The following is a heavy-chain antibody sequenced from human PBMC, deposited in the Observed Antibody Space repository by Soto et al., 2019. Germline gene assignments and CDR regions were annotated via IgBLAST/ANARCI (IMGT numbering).Heavy chain of an antibody. CDR1: GYTFINYH. CDR3: AKSPRGEMATD. CDR2: INTYNGMT. Sequence: QVQLVQSGGEVKKPGASVTVSCKASGYTFINYHITWVRQAPGQGLEWMAWINTYNGMTDYAQRFQGRVTMTRDAPTSTAYMELRNLGSDDTAVYFCAKSPRGEMATDWGQGTLVTVSS. J-gene: IGHJ4*02. D-gene: IGHD5-12*01. V-gene: IGHV1-18*01.